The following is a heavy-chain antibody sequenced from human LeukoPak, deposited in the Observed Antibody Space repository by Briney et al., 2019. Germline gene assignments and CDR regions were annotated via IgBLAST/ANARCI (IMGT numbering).Heavy chain of an antibody. CDR3: ARGDEGRYYYYYGMDV. J-gene: IGHJ6*02. CDR2: IWYDGSNK. V-gene: IGHV3-33*08. Sequence: PGRSLRLSCAASGFTFDDHAMHWVRQAPGKGLEWVAVIWYDGSNKYYADSVKGRFTISRDNSKNTLYLQMNSLRAEDTAVYYCARGDEGRYYYYYGMDVWGQGTTVTVSS. CDR1: GFTFDDHA.